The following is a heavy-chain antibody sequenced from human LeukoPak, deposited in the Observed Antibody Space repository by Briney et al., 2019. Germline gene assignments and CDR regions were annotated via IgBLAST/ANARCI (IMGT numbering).Heavy chain of an antibody. CDR2: INPNSGGT. D-gene: IGHD3-22*01. CDR1: GYTFTGYY. J-gene: IGHJ4*02. V-gene: IGHV1-2*02. Sequence: ASVKVSCKASGYTFTGYYMHWVRQAPGQGLEWMGWINPNSGGTNYAQKFQGRVTMTRNTSISTAYMELSSLRSEDTAVYYCARGPMGDSSGYYYVNYWGQGTLVTVSS. CDR3: ARGPMGDSSGYYYVNY.